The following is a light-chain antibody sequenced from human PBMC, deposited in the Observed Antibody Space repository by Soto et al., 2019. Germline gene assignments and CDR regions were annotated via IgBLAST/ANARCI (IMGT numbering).Light chain of an antibody. J-gene: IGLJ2*01. CDR2: SDN. CDR1: SSNIGTNT. CDR3: AAWDVSLVV. V-gene: IGLV1-44*01. Sequence: QAVVTQPPSASGTPGQRVTISCSGSSSNIGTNTVIWYQQLPGAAPKLLIYSDNQRPSGVPDRFSGSKSGTSASLAISGLQSEDEAEYYCAAWDVSLVVFGGGTQLTVL.